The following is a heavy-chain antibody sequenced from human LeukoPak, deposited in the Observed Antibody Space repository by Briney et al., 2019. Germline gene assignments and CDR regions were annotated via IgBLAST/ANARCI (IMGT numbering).Heavy chain of an antibody. J-gene: IGHJ1*01. Sequence: PGGSLRLSCAASGFTFSSYAMSWVRQAPGKGLEWVSAISGSGGSTYYADFVKGRFTISRDNSKNTLYLQMNSLRAEDTAVYYCAKDLGGWYLRYFQHWGQGTLVTVSS. CDR1: GFTFSSYA. V-gene: IGHV3-23*01. CDR2: ISGSGGST. D-gene: IGHD6-19*01. CDR3: AKDLGGWYLRYFQH.